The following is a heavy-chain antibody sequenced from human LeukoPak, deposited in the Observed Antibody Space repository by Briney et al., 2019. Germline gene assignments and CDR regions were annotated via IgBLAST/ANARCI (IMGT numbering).Heavy chain of an antibody. D-gene: IGHD3-10*01. CDR1: GFTFSSYW. J-gene: IGHJ4*02. CDR3: ARVARQQWFGELFSFDY. V-gene: IGHV3-7*01. CDR2: IKQDGSEK. Sequence: GGSLRLSCAASGFTFSSYWMSWVRQAPGKGLEWVANIKQDGSEKYYVDSVKGRFTISRDNAKNSPYLQMNSLRAEDTAVYYCARVARQQWFGELFSFDYWGQGTLVTVSS.